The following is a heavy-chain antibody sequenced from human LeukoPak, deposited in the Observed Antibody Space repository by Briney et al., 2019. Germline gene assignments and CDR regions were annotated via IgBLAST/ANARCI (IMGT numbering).Heavy chain of an antibody. V-gene: IGHV4-59*01. CDR2: GSCSGST. CDR1: GGSISSYY. J-gene: IGHJ4*02. Sequence: PSETLSLTCTVSGGSISSYYWNCIRQPPGKGLEWIGYGSCSGSTDYNPSLKSRVTISVDTSKNQFSLKLSSVTAADTAVYYCARAYGSYSFDYWGQGTLVTVSS. CDR3: ARAYGSYSFDY. D-gene: IGHD1-26*01.